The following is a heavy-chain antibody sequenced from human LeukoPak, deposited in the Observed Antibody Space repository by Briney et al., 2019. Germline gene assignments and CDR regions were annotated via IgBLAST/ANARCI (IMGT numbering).Heavy chain of an antibody. CDR3: ARAKGASSGYSPFDY. CDR2: INHSGST. Sequence: PSETLSLTCAVYGGSFSGYYWSWIRQPPGKGLEWIGEINHSGSTNYNPSLKSRVAISVDTSKTQFSLKLSSVTAADTALYYCARAKGASSGYSPFDYWGQGTLVTVSS. V-gene: IGHV4-34*01. D-gene: IGHD3-22*01. J-gene: IGHJ4*02. CDR1: GGSFSGYY.